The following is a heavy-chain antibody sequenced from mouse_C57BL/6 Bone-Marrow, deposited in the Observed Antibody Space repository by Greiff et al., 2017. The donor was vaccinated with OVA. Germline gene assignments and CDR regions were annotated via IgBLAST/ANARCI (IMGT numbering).Heavy chain of an antibody. CDR3: ARVGDDYDGFDY. CDR1: GYTFTSYW. J-gene: IGHJ2*01. CDR2: IDPSDSYT. V-gene: IGHV1-50*01. D-gene: IGHD2-4*01. Sequence: QVQLQQPGAELVKPGASVKLSCKASGYTFTSYWMQWVKQRPGQGLEWIGEIDPSDSYTNYNQKFKGKATLIVDTSSSTAYMQLSSLTSEDSAVYYCARVGDDYDGFDYWGQGTTLTVSS.